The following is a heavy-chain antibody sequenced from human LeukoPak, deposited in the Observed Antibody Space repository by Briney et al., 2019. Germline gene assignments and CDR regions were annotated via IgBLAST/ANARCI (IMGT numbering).Heavy chain of an antibody. CDR1: GFTFSDYY. J-gene: IGHJ1*01. Sequence: GGSLRLSCAASGFTFSDYYMTWIRQAPGKGLEWVSHISTSGSTKSYADSVKGRFAISRDNAWKSLYLQMNSLRVEDTAMYYCATIRELYTSGQTRHCQHWGRGTLVTVSS. CDR2: ISTSGSTK. V-gene: IGHV3-11*01. CDR3: ATIRELYTSGQTRHCQH. D-gene: IGHD1-1*01.